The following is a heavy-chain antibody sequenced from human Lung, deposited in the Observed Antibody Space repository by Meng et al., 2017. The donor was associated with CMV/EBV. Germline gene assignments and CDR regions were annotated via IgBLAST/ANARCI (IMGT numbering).Heavy chain of an antibody. D-gene: IGHD6-19*01. J-gene: IGHJ4*01. V-gene: IGHV1-2*06. CDR2: VNPVSDDT. CDR3: AKSSDNGWSS. Sequence: VQLVQSGAEVKRPAASVKISCQASGYTFSVFYMNWARQAPGHGLEWLGRVNPVSDDTHYAQKFVGRLTVTRGATINTAFMELTSLRPDDTAVYYCAKSSDNGWSSWGPGTLVTVSS. CDR1: GYTFSVFY.